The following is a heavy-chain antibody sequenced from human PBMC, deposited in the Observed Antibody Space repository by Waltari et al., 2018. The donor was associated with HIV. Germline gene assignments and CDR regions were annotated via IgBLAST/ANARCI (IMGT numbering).Heavy chain of an antibody. CDR3: AKSPGTWSTRD. D-gene: IGHD1-1*01. Sequence: QVQLVQSGAEVKKPGASVKVSCKASGYTFTSYYIHWVRQAPGQGLEWMGWINPNRGGTNYTQKFQGRVTMTRATSITTAYMELSRLRSDDTAVYYCAKSPGTWSTRDWGQGTLVTVSS. J-gene: IGHJ4*02. CDR2: INPNRGGT. CDR1: GYTFTSYY. V-gene: IGHV1-2*02.